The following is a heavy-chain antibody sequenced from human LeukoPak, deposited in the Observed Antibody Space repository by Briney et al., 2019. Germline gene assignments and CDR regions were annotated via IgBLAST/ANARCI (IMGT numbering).Heavy chain of an antibody. CDR2: INHSENT. CDR3: ARRTCGGDCYSVDF. J-gene: IGHJ4*02. Sequence: PSETLSLTCAVYGGSFSGYYWSWIRQPPGKGLEWIGEINHSENTNYNPSLKSRVTTSVDTSKNQFSLKLSSVTAADTAVYYCARRTCGGDCYSVDFWGQGTLVTVSS. CDR1: GGSFSGYY. V-gene: IGHV4-34*01. D-gene: IGHD2-21*02.